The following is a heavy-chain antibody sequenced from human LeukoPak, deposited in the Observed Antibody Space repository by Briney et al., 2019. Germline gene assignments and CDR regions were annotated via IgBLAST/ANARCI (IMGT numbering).Heavy chain of an antibody. Sequence: SETLSLTCTISGGSVSDYYWSWIRQPPGKGLEWIGYIYSSGSTNYNPSLRSRVTMSVDTSKNQFSLKLTSVTPADTAVYYCARTAKYYYGSETYYFFDYWGQGTLVTVSS. CDR3: ARTAKYYYGSETYYFFDY. CDR2: IYSSGST. J-gene: IGHJ4*02. D-gene: IGHD3-10*01. CDR1: GGSVSDYY. V-gene: IGHV4-59*02.